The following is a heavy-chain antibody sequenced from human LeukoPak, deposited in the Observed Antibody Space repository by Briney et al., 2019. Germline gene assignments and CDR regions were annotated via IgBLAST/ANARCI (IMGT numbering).Heavy chain of an antibody. CDR2: MSGSGGST. J-gene: IGHJ3*02. D-gene: IGHD7-27*01. V-gene: IGHV3-23*01. Sequence: GGSLRLSCVVSGLTFSSFAMRWVRQAPGKGVEWGSYMSGSGGSTYYVDSVKGRIPISRDNSKNTLYLQMNSLRAEDTAVYYCAKYTGRRAFDMWGQGTMVTVSS. CDR1: GLTFSSFA. CDR3: AKYTGRRAFDM.